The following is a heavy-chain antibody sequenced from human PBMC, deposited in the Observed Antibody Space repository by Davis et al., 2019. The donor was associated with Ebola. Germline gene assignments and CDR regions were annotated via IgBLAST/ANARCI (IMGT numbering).Heavy chain of an antibody. V-gene: IGHV4-4*02. J-gene: IGHJ6*02. CDR2: IYHSGST. Sequence: MPSETLSLTCAVSGGSISSSNWWSWVRQPPGKGLEWIGAIYHSGSTNYNPSLKSRVTISVDKSKNQFSLKLSSVTAADTAVYYCARDGSTMWFGELSRYYYGMDVWGQGTTVTVSS. D-gene: IGHD3-10*01. CDR3: ARDGSTMWFGELSRYYYGMDV. CDR1: GGSISSSNW.